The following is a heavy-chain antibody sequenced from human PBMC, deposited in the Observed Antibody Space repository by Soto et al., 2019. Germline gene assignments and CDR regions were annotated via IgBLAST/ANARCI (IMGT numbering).Heavy chain of an antibody. Sequence: QVQLVESGGGVVQPGRSLRLSCAASGFTFSSYAMHWVRQAPGKGLEWVAVISYDGSNKYYADSVKGRFTISRDNSKNTLYLQMNSLRAEDTAVYYCARDSDGSEFSFDYWGQGTLVTVSS. CDR2: ISYDGSNK. D-gene: IGHD3-10*01. J-gene: IGHJ4*02. V-gene: IGHV3-30-3*01. CDR3: ARDSDGSEFSFDY. CDR1: GFTFSSYA.